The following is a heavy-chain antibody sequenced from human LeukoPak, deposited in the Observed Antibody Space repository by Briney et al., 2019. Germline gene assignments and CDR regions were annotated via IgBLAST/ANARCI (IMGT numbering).Heavy chain of an antibody. CDR1: GGSISSSSYY. D-gene: IGHD2-2*01. CDR2: IYYSGST. CDR3: ARDRSFLDRYCSSTSCQPFDY. J-gene: IGHJ4*02. Sequence: SETLSLTCTVSGGSISSSSYYWGWIRQPPGKGLEWIGSIYYSGSTYYNPSLKSRVTISVDTSKNQFPLKLSSVTAADTAVYYCARDRSFLDRYCSSTSCQPFDYWGQGTLVTVSS. V-gene: IGHV4-39*01.